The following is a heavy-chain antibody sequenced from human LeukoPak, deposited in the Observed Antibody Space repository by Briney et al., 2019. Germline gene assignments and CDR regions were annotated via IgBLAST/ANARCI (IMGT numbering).Heavy chain of an antibody. V-gene: IGHV4-34*01. CDR2: INHSGST. CDR1: GGSFSGYY. J-gene: IGHJ4*02. Sequence: SETLSLTCAVYGGSFSGYYWSWIRQPPGKGLEWIGEINHSGSTNYNPSLKSRVTISVDTSKNQFSLKLSSVTAADTAVYYCARIIPDSGYDYYFDYWGQGTLVTVSS. D-gene: IGHD5-12*01. CDR3: ARIIPDSGYDYYFDY.